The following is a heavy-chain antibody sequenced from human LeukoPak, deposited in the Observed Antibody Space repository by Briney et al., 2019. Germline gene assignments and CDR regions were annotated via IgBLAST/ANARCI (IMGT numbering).Heavy chain of an antibody. CDR2: MNPNSGNT. CDR3: ARGRKAPSHSDRKYYYYYMDV. Sequence: ASVKVSCKASGYTFTSYDINWVRQATGQGLEWMGWMNPNSGNTGYAQKFQGRVTITRNTSISTAYMELSSLRSEDTAVYYCARGRKAPSHSDRKYYYYYMDVWGKGTTVTVSS. V-gene: IGHV1-8*03. D-gene: IGHD1-14*01. J-gene: IGHJ6*03. CDR1: GYTFTSYD.